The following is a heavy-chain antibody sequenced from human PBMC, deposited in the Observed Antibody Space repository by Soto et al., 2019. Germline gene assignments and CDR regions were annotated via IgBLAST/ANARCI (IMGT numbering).Heavy chain of an antibody. V-gene: IGHV1-18*01. CDR2: ISAYNGNT. Sequence: QVQLVQSGAEVKKPGASVKVSCKASGYTFTSYGISWVRQAPGQGLEWMGWISAYNGNTKYAQQLTGRVTMTTDTSTRTAYMELSSLRSDDTAVYFCARRAPPMDVWGQGTTVTVSS. CDR1: GYTFTSYG. CDR3: ARRAPPMDV. J-gene: IGHJ6*02.